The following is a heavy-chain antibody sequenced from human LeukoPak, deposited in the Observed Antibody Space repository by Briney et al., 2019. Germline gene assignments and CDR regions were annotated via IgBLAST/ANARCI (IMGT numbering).Heavy chain of an antibody. CDR1: GGPISSYY. Sequence: SETLSLTCTVSGGPISSYYWSWIRQPPGKGLEWIGYIYYSGSTNYNPSLKSRVTISVDTSKNQFSLKLSSVTAADTAVYYCARDLLAAGPFDYWGQGTLVTVSS. CDR2: IYYSGST. CDR3: ARDLLAAGPFDY. D-gene: IGHD6-6*01. J-gene: IGHJ4*02. V-gene: IGHV4-59*01.